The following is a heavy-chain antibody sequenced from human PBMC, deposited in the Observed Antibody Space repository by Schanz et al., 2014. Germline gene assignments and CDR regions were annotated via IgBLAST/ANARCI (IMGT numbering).Heavy chain of an antibody. V-gene: IGHV3-15*01. CDR2: IKSKTDGGTT. Sequence: EVQLVESGGGLVKPGGSLRLSCAASGFTFSNAWMSWVRQAPGKGLEWVGRIKSKTDGGTTDYAAPVKGRFTISRDDSKNTLYLQMNSLKSEDTAVYYCTSMATIPRNWFDPWGQGTLVTVSS. D-gene: IGHD2-2*02. J-gene: IGHJ5*02. CDR1: GFTFSNAW. CDR3: TSMATIPRNWFDP.